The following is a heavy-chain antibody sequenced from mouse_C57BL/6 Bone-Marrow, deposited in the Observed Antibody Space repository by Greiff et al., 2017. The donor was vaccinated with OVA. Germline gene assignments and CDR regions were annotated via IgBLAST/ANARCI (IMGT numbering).Heavy chain of an antibody. CDR3: ARPETAQAQFAY. V-gene: IGHV5-17*01. Sequence: VQLKQSGGGLVKPGGSLKLSCAASGFTFSDYGMHWVRQAPEKGLEWVAYISSGSSTIYYADTVKGRFTISRDNAKNTLFLQMTSLRSEDTAMYYCARPETAQAQFAYWGQGTLVTVSA. D-gene: IGHD3-2*02. CDR2: ISSGSSTI. J-gene: IGHJ3*01. CDR1: GFTFSDYG.